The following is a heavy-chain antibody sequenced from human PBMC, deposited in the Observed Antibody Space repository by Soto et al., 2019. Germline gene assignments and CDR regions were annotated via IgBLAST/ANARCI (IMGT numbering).Heavy chain of an antibody. J-gene: IGHJ4*01. CDR3: AALWFGELAFNY. D-gene: IGHD3-10*01. CDR2: VYHNGTM. Sequence: SETLSLTCSVSGYSISSGYYWGWVRQAPGKGLEWLGSVYHNGTMFNNPSFQSRVTISVDTSKNQFSLNLRSVTAADTAVYYCAALWFGELAFNYWGHGILVTVSS. CDR1: GYSISSGYY. V-gene: IGHV4-38-2*02.